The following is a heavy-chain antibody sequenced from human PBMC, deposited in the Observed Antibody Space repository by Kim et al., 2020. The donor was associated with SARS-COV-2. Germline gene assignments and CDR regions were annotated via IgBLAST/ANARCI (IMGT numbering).Heavy chain of an antibody. V-gene: IGHV3-30*18. CDR1: GFTFSNYG. Sequence: GGSLRLSCAASGFTFSNYGMHWVRQAPGKGLEWVAVISYDGSNKYYADSVKGRFTISRDNSKNTLYLQMNSLRAEDTAVYYCAKDRDYYSSGTPTGGPEFDYWGQGTLVTVSS. J-gene: IGHJ4*02. D-gene: IGHD3-10*01. CDR2: ISYDGSNK. CDR3: AKDRDYYSSGTPTGGPEFDY.